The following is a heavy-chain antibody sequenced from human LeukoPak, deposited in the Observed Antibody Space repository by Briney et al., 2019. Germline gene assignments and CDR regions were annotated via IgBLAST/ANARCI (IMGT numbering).Heavy chain of an antibody. Sequence: SETLSLTCTVSGGSISSYYWSWIRQPPGKGLEWIGYIYYSGSTNYNPSLKSRVTISVDTSKNQFSLKLSSVTAADTAVYYCARLGLQRQQLASNWFDPWGQGTLVTVSS. CDR3: ARLGLQRQQLASNWFDP. D-gene: IGHD6-13*01. CDR2: IYYSGST. V-gene: IGHV4-59*08. J-gene: IGHJ5*02. CDR1: GGSISSYY.